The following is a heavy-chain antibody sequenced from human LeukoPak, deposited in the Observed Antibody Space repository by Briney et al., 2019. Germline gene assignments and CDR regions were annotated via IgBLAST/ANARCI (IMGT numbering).Heavy chain of an antibody. Sequence: SETLSLTCTVSGGPISSYYWSWIRQPPGKGLEWIGYIYYSGSTNYNPSLKSRVTISVDTSKNQFSLKLSSVTAADTAVYYCARADTYYYGSGPTFDYWGQGTLVTVSS. CDR1: GGPISSYY. J-gene: IGHJ4*02. V-gene: IGHV4-59*01. D-gene: IGHD3-10*01. CDR3: ARADTYYYGSGPTFDY. CDR2: IYYSGST.